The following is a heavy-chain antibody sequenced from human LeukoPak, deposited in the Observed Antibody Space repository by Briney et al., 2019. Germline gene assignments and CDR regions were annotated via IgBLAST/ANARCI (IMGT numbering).Heavy chain of an antibody. Sequence: GGSLRLSCAASGFTFSTYGMHWVRQAPGKGLEWVAFIRFDGSNKYYADSVKGRFTNSRDNSKSTLYLQMNSLRPEDTAVYYCAKDTHSGYYNPWGQGTLVTVSS. CDR3: AKDTHSGYYNP. CDR2: IRFDGSNK. CDR1: GFTFSTYG. D-gene: IGHD5-12*01. V-gene: IGHV3-30*02. J-gene: IGHJ5*02.